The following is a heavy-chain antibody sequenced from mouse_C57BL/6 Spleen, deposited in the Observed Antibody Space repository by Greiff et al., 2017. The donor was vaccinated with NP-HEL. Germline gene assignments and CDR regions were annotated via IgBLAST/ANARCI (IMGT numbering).Heavy chain of an antibody. Sequence: QVQLQQSGAELVKPGASVKISCKASGYAFSSYWMNWVKQRPGKGLEWIGQIYPGDGDTNYNGKFKGKATLTADKSSSTAYMQLSSLTSEDSAVYFCASQGLLPHYYAMDYWGQGTSVTVSS. CDR1: GYAFSSYW. J-gene: IGHJ4*01. D-gene: IGHD2-10*01. V-gene: IGHV1-80*01. CDR2: IYPGDGDT. CDR3: ASQGLLPHYYAMDY.